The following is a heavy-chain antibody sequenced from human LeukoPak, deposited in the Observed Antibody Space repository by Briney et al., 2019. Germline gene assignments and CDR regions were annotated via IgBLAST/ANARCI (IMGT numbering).Heavy chain of an antibody. CDR3: ARVGGTPHTDAFDI. Sequence: PGGSLRLSCAASGFTVSSNYMSWVRQAPGKGLEWVSVIYSGGGTYYADSVKGRFTISRDNSKNTLYLQMNSLRAEDTAVYYCARVGGTPHTDAFDIWGQGTMVTVSS. V-gene: IGHV3-53*01. CDR2: IYSGGGT. D-gene: IGHD1-1*01. J-gene: IGHJ3*02. CDR1: GFTVSSNY.